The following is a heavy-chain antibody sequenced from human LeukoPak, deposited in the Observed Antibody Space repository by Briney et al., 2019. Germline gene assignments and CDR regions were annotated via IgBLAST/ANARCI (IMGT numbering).Heavy chain of an antibody. Sequence: GGSLRLSCTASGFAFRSYGMHWVRQAPGKGLEWLAVIWHDGSHHFYADSVRGRFTISRDNSKNMLYLQMNSQSADDTAVYFCARDGVVASTERKEYFQYWGQGTLVTVSS. J-gene: IGHJ1*01. D-gene: IGHD2-15*01. CDR1: GFAFRSYG. CDR2: IWHDGSHH. CDR3: ARDGVVASTERKEYFQY. V-gene: IGHV3-33*01.